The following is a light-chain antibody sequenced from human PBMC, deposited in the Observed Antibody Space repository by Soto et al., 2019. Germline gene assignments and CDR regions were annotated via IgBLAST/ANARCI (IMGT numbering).Light chain of an antibody. CDR2: EVS. CDR3: SSYTSSNTLFV. CDR1: SSDIGGSNY. J-gene: IGLJ1*01. V-gene: IGLV2-14*01. Sequence: QSALTQPASVSGSPGQSITISCTGTSSDIGGSNYVSWYQQHPGKAPKRMIYEVSNRPSGVSNRFSASKSGNTASLTISGLQAEDEADYYCSSYTSSNTLFVFGTGTKLTVL.